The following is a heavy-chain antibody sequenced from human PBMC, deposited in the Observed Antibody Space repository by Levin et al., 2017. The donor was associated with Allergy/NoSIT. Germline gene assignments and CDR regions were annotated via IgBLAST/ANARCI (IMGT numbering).Heavy chain of an antibody. CDR2: IDPSDSYT. D-gene: IGHD3-16*01. CDR1: GYSFTSYW. V-gene: IGHV5-10-1*01. CDR3: ARHMPPVWGQWLPYRDY. J-gene: IGHJ4*02. Sequence: GESLKISCKGSGYSFTSYWISWVRQMPGKGLEWMGRIDPSDSYTNYSPSFQGHVTISADKSISTAYLQWSSLKASDTAMYYCARHMPPVWGQWLPYRDYWGQGTLVTVSS.